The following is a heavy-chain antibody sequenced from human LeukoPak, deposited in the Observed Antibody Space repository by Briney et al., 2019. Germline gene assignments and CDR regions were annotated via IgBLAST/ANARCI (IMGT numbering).Heavy chain of an antibody. V-gene: IGHV3-74*01. Sequence: GGSLRLSCAASGFSFSDYGMHWVRQAPGKGLVWVSRINSDGSSTSYADSVKGRFTISRDNAKNTLYLQMNSLRAEDTAVYYCARDPDVLLRDGMDVWGQGTTVTVSS. D-gene: IGHD3-10*01. CDR2: INSDGSST. J-gene: IGHJ6*02. CDR1: GFSFSDYG. CDR3: ARDPDVLLRDGMDV.